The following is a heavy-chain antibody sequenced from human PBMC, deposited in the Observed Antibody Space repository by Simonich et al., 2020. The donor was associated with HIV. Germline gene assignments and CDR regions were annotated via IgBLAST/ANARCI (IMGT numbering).Heavy chain of an antibody. Sequence: QALLKQWGTGLLKPSEPLSLTCAVYAGSFSGHYWSWIRQFPGKGLEWIGSIYLSGSTYYNPSLTSRVTISVDTAKNQFSLKMSSLTAADTAIYYCARVFAQHLDWGQGTLVTVSS. D-gene: IGHD2-21*01. V-gene: IGHV4-34*01. CDR2: IYLSGST. CDR1: AGSFSGHY. J-gene: IGHJ4*02. CDR3: ARVFAQHLD.